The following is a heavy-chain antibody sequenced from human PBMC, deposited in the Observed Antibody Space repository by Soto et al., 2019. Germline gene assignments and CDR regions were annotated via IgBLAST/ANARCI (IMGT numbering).Heavy chain of an antibody. CDR1: GGSIRIYY. CDR3: ARGSMVRGTTPFDY. CDR2: VYYSGSA. V-gene: IGHV4-59*01. Sequence: PSETLSITCNFSGGSIRIYYWNWIRQPPGKTLEWIGDVYYSGSANYNPSLKSRVTISVDMSKNQFSLKLNSVTAADTAVYYCARGSMVRGTTPFDYWGQGTMVTVSS. D-gene: IGHD3-10*01. J-gene: IGHJ4*02.